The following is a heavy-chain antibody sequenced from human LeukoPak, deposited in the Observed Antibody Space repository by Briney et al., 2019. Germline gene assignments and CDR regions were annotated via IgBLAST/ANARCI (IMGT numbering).Heavy chain of an antibody. V-gene: IGHV3-23*01. Sequence: GGSLRLSCAASGFTFSSYAMSWVRQAPGKGLEWVSAISGSGGSTYYADSVKGRFTISRDNSKNTLYLQMSSLRAEDTAVYYCAKDPSIAGAGRFPHFDYWGQGTLVTVSS. CDR1: GFTFSSYA. CDR3: AKDPSIAGAGRFPHFDY. J-gene: IGHJ4*02. D-gene: IGHD6-13*01. CDR2: ISGSGGST.